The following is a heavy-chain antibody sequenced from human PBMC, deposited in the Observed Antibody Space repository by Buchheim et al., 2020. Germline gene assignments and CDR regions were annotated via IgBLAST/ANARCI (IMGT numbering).Heavy chain of an antibody. V-gene: IGHV4-59*01. Sequence: QVQLQESGPGLVKPSETLSLTCTVSGGSISSYYWSWLRQPPGKGLEWIGYIYYSGSTNYNPSLKSRVTISVDTSKNQFSLKLSSVTAADTAVYYCARAYSGSYYSPLGYWGQGTL. D-gene: IGHD1-26*01. CDR3: ARAYSGSYYSPLGY. CDR2: IYYSGST. CDR1: GGSISSYY. J-gene: IGHJ4*02.